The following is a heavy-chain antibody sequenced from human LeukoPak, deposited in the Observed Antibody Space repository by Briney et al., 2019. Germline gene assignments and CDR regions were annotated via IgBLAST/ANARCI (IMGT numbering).Heavy chain of an antibody. CDR1: GDSFIGYF. V-gene: IGHV4-34*01. J-gene: IGHJ4*02. CDR2: INHSGRT. Sequence: SETLSLTCAASGDSFIGYFWTWIRLAPGKGLERIGDINHSGRTNYNPSLQRRVSISVDTSKTQFSLNLTSVTVADTAIYYCARTSGFFDSSGFYQQNPYYFQYWGQGVLVTVSS. D-gene: IGHD3-22*01. CDR3: ARTSGFFDSSGFYQQNPYYFQY.